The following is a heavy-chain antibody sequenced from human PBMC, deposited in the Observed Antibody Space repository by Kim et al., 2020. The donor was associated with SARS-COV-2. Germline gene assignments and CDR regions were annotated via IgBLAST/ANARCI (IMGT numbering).Heavy chain of an antibody. CDR1: GYTFTSYG. CDR2: ISAYNGNT. J-gene: IGHJ6*02. D-gene: IGHD2-2*01. V-gene: IGHV1-18*01. CDR3: ARRREPAAFSYGMDV. Sequence: ASVKVSCKASGYTFTSYGISWVRQAPGQGLEWMGWISAYNGNTNYAQKLQGIVTMTTDTSTSTAYMELRSLRSDDTAVYYCARRREPAAFSYGMDVWGQGTTVTVSS.